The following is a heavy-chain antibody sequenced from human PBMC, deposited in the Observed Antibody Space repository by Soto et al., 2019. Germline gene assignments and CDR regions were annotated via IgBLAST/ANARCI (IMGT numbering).Heavy chain of an antibody. D-gene: IGHD2-2*01. CDR3: AKESNPGQYQLPPALGD. J-gene: IGHJ4*02. V-gene: IGHV3-30*18. CDR2: ISYDGSNK. CDR1: GFTFSSYG. Sequence: QVQLVESGGGVVQPGRSLRLSCAASGFTFSSYGMHWVRQAPGKGLEWVAVISYDGSNKYYADSVKGRFTISRDNSKNTLYLHMNSLRAEDTAVYYCAKESNPGQYQLPPALGDWGQGTLVTVSS.